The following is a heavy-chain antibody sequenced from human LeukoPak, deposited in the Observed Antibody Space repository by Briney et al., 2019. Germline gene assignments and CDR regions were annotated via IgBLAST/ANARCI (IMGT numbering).Heavy chain of an antibody. Sequence: ASVKVSCKASGYTFTSYGISWVRQAPGQGLEWMGWISAYNGNTNYAQKFQGRVTMTEDTSTDTAYMELSSLRSEDTAVYYCATESVRGAHYYYYMDVWGKGTTVTVSS. CDR2: ISAYNGNT. D-gene: IGHD3-10*01. V-gene: IGHV1-18*01. J-gene: IGHJ6*03. CDR1: GYTFTSYG. CDR3: ATESVRGAHYYYYMDV.